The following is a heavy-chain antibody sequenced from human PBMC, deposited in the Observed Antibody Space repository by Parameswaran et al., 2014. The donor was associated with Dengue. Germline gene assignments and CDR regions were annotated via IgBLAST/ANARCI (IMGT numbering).Heavy chain of an antibody. D-gene: IGHD3-3*01. V-gene: IGHV4-31*02. Sequence: VRQAPGKGLEWIGYIYYSGSTYYNPSLKSRVTISVDTSKNQFPLKLSSVTAADTAVYYCAREARYVDFWSGYYQTYYYGMDVWGQGTTVTVSS. CDR2: IYYSGST. J-gene: IGHJ6*02. CDR3: AREARYVDFWSGYYQTYYYGMDV.